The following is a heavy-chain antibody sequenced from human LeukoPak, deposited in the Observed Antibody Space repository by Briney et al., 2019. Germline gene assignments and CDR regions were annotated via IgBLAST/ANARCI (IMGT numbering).Heavy chain of an antibody. D-gene: IGHD1-26*01. CDR1: RFSFSAYP. V-gene: IGHV3-23*01. Sequence: GGSLRLSCAAPRFSFSAYPMGWVRPAPGKGLEWVSGISASGDVTFHADPVKGRFTISRDNSKNTLYLQMNSLRAEDTAEYYCAKSLLTTASGTGRAFDIWGQGTMVTVSS. CDR2: ISASGDVT. CDR3: AKSLLTTASGTGRAFDI. J-gene: IGHJ3*02.